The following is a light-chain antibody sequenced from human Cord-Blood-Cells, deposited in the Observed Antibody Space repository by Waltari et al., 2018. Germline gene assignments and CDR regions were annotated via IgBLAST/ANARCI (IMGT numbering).Light chain of an antibody. CDR2: DAS. V-gene: IGKV3-11*01. J-gene: IGKJ4*01. CDR3: QQRSNWPALT. Sequence: EIVLTQSPAPLPLSPGERATLSCRARQCVSSYLAWYQQKPGQAPRLLIYDASNRATGIPARFSGSGSGTDFTLTISSLEPEDFAVYYCQQRSNWPALTFGGGTKVEIK. CDR1: QCVSSY.